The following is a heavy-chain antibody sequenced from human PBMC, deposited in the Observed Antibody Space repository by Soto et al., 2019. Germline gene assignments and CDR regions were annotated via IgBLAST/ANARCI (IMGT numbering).Heavy chain of an antibody. V-gene: IGHV1-69*02. Sequence: QVQLVQSGAEVKKPGSSVKVSCKASGGTFSSYTISWVRQAPGQGLEWMGRIIPILDIANYAQKFQGRVTITADKSTSTAYMELSSLRSEDTAVYYCAKTAVPAAHHWFDPWGQGTLVTVSS. J-gene: IGHJ5*02. CDR1: GGTFSSYT. CDR2: IIPILDIA. CDR3: AKTAVPAAHHWFDP. D-gene: IGHD2-2*01.